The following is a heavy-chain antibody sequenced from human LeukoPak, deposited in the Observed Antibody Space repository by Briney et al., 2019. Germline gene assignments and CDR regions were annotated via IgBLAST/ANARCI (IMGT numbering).Heavy chain of an antibody. CDR1: GFTFSSYG. CDR2: IWYGGSNK. V-gene: IGHV3-33*01. J-gene: IGHJ4*02. Sequence: GRSLRLSCAASGFTFSSYGMHWVRQAPGKGLEWVAVIWYGGSNKYYADSVKGRFTISRDNSKNTLYLQMNSLRAEDTAVYYCARDAFTMVRGVIITGYYFDYWGQGTLVTVSS. D-gene: IGHD3-10*01. CDR3: ARDAFTMVRGVIITGYYFDY.